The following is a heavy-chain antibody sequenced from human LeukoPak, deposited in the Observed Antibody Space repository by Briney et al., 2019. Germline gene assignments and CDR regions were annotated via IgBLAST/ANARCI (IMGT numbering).Heavy chain of an antibody. J-gene: IGHJ6*04. CDR3: ARDRRYCSGGSCYYYYGMDV. Sequence: SESLSLTCTVSVGSISSYYWSWIREPPGTGREWIGYIYYSGRANYTPSPKSRGTISVDTSKNQFSLKLSSVTGADTAVYYCARDRRYCSGGSCYYYYGMDVWGKGTTVTVSS. CDR1: VGSISSYY. CDR2: IYYSGRA. D-gene: IGHD2-15*01. V-gene: IGHV4-59*01.